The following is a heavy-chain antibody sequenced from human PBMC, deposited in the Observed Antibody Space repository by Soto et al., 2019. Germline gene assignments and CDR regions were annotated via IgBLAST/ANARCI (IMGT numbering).Heavy chain of an antibody. CDR1: GGSISSYY. CDR3: ARDKITGLFDY. J-gene: IGHJ4*02. Sequence: SETLSLTCTVSGGSISSYYWSWIRQPPGKGLEWIGYIYYSGSTNYNPSLKSRVTISVDTSKNQFSLKLSSVTAADTAVYYCARDKITGLFDYWGQGTQVTVLL. V-gene: IGHV4-59*12. D-gene: IGHD2-8*02. CDR2: IYYSGST.